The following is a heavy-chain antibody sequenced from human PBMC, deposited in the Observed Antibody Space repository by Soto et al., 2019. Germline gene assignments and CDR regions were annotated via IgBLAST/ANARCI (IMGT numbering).Heavy chain of an antibody. CDR3: TTLYYFAFNY. J-gene: IGHJ4*02. CDR2: VNWNSGRR. CDR1: GFPFDDYA. Sequence: PGGSLRLSCAASGFPFDDYAMHWVRQAPGKGLEWVSGVNWNSGRRDYADTVKGRFTISRDIAKSSLYLQMNSLRAEDTAVYYCTTLYYFAFNYWGQGALVTVSS. V-gene: IGHV3-9*01. D-gene: IGHD2-2*02.